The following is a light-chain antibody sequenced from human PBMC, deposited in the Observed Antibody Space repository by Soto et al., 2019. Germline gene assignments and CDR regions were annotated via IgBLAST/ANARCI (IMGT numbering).Light chain of an antibody. CDR3: QQYNSYSLMYT. V-gene: IGKV1-5*01. J-gene: IGKJ2*01. CDR2: DAS. Sequence: DIQMTQSPSTLSASVGDRVTITCRASQSISSWLAWYQQKPGKAPKLLIYDASSLESGVSSRFSGSGSRTEFTLTISSLQPDDFATYYCQQYNSYSLMYTFGQGTKLEIK. CDR1: QSISSW.